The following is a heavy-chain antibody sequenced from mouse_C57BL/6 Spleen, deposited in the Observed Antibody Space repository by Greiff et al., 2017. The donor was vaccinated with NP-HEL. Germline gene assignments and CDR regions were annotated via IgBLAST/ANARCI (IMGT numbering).Heavy chain of an antibody. CDR3: ARHGDTAYYSNYAMDY. D-gene: IGHD2-5*01. V-gene: IGHV5-12*01. CDR2: ISNGGGST. Sequence: EVKVVESGGGLVQPGGSLKLSCAASGFTFSDYYMYWVRQTPEKRLEWVAYISNGGGSTYYPDTVKGRFTISRDNAKNTLYLQMSRLKSEDTAMYYCARHGDTAYYSNYAMDYWGQGTSVTVSS. CDR1: GFTFSDYY. J-gene: IGHJ4*01.